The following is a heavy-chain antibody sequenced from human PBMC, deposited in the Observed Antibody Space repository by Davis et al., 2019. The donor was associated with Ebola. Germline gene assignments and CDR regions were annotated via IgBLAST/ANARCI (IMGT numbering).Heavy chain of an antibody. CDR3: ARGHCSGGSCYVHWFDP. CDR1: GGSISSYY. Sequence: SETLSLTCTVAGGSISSYYWSWIRQPAGKGLEWMGYIYYSGSTNYNPSLKSRVTIYVDTSKNQFSLKLSSVTAADTAVYYCARGHCSGGSCYVHWFDPWGQGTLVTVSS. V-gene: IGHV4-59*01. CDR2: IYYSGST. J-gene: IGHJ5*02. D-gene: IGHD2-15*01.